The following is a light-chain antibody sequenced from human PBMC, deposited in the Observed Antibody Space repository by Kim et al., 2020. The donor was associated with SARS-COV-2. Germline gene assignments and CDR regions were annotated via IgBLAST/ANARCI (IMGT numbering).Light chain of an antibody. J-gene: IGKJ4*01. CDR2: AAS. V-gene: IGKV1-27*01. CDR1: QGISNY. CDR3: KKYNVVPLT. Sequence: AAVGDRVTITCRASQGISNYLAWYQQKPGKVPKLLISAASTLQPGIPSRFSGSGSGTDFTLTITSLQPEDVATYFCKKYNVVPLTFGGGTKVDIK.